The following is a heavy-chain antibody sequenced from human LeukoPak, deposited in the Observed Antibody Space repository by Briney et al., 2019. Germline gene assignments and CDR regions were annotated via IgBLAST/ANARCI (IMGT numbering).Heavy chain of an antibody. CDR2: ISYDGSNK. V-gene: IGHV3-30*04. J-gene: IGHJ6*03. CDR3: AREGHSSSWSDYYMDV. CDR1: GFTFSSYA. Sequence: QPGRSLRFSCAASGFTFSSYAMHWVRQAPGKGLEWVAVISYDGSNKYYADSVKGRFTISRDNSKNTLYLQMNSLRAEDTAVYYCAREGHSSSWSDYYMDVWGKGTTVTVSS. D-gene: IGHD6-13*01.